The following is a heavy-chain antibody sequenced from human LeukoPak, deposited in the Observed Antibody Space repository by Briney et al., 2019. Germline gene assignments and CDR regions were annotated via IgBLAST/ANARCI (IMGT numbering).Heavy chain of an antibody. CDR2: IGTAGDT. J-gene: IGHJ5*02. CDR1: GFTFSSYD. Sequence: GGSLRLSCAASGFTFSSYDMHWVRQATGKCLEWVSAIGTAGDTYYPGSVKGRFTISRENAKNSLYLQMNSLRAEDTAVYYCARDISVCSGGSCYDNWFDPWGQGTLVTVSS. V-gene: IGHV3-13*01. D-gene: IGHD2-15*01. CDR3: ARDISVCSGGSCYDNWFDP.